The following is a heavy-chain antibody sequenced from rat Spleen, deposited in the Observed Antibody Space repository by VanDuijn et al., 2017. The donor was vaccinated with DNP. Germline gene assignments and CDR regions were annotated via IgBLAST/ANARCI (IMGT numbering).Heavy chain of an antibody. V-gene: IGHV5-22*01. D-gene: IGHD1-5*01. J-gene: IGHJ1*01. CDR1: GFTFSDYY. CDR2: ISYEGSDT. Sequence: EVQLVESGGGLVQPGRSLKLSCAASGFTFSDYYMAWVRQVPKKGLEWVASISYEGSDTHYGDSVKGRFTTSRDNAQSTLYLQMNSLRSEDTATYYCSRRGYRYNPECHFDFLGPGTMVTVSS. CDR3: SRRGYRYNPECHFDF.